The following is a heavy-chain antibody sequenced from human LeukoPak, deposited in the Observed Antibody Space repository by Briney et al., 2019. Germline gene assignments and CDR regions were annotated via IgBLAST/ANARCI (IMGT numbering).Heavy chain of an antibody. V-gene: IGHV3-7*05. CDR2: IKQNGSEK. CDR3: ARRGTSSSWAHFDY. CDR1: GFTFSSYW. J-gene: IGHJ4*02. Sequence: GGSLRLSCAASGFTFSSYWMTWVRQAPGKGLEWVAKIKQNGSEKYYVDSVKGRFTISRDNAKNSLYLQMNSLGAEDTAVYYCARRGTSSSWAHFDYWGQGTLVTVSS. D-gene: IGHD6-13*01.